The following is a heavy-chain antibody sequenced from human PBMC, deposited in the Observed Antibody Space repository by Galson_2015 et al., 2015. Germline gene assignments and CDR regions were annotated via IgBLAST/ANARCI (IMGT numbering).Heavy chain of an antibody. Sequence: SLRLSCAASGFTFSDYAMNWVRQAPGQGLEWVSAISTGGTTYYADSVKGRFSISRDNSKSMLYLQMNSLRAEETAVYYCAKDHYWTSQAFGIHTVTDQHSMDVWAKATAVIASS. CDR2: ISTGGTT. CDR3: AKDHYWTSQAFGIHTVTDQHSMDV. D-gene: IGHD4-17*01. V-gene: IGHV3-23*01. J-gene: IGHJ6*03. CDR1: GFTFSDYA.